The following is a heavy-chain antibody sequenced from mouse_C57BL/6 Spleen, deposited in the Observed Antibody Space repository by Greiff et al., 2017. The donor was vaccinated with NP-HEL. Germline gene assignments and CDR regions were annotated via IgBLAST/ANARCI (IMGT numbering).Heavy chain of an antibody. CDR3: TREDYYGSSPYWYFDG. CDR2: IYPGNSDT. J-gene: IGHJ1*03. V-gene: IGHV1-5*01. D-gene: IGHD1-1*01. CDR1: GYTFTSYW. Sequence: VQLQQSGTVLARPGASVKMSCKTSGYTFTSYWMHWVKQRPGQGLEWIGAIYPGNSDTSYNQKFKGKAKLTAVTSASTAYMELSSLTNEDSAVYYCTREDYYGSSPYWYFDGWGTGTTVTISS.